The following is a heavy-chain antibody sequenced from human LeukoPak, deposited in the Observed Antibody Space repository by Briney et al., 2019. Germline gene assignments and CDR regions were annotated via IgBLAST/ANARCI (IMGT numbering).Heavy chain of an antibody. CDR1: GDSLSSNSVT. CDR2: TYYRSTWYN. CDR3: ARRLTQYDCFDP. D-gene: IGHD2-2*01. V-gene: IGHV6-1*01. Sequence: SQTLSLTCDISGDSLSSNSVTWNWIRQSPSRGLEWLGRTYYRSTWYNDYAVSVRGRITVNPDTSKNQFSLHLNSVTPEYTAVYYCARRLTQYDCFDPWGQGILVTVSS. J-gene: IGHJ5*02.